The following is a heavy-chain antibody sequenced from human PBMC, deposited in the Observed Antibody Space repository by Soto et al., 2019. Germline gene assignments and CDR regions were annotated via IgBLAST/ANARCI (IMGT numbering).Heavy chain of an antibody. D-gene: IGHD2-15*01. J-gene: IGHJ4*02. CDR2: ISYDGSNK. Sequence: QVQLVESGGGVVQPGRSLRLSCAASGFTFSSYAMHWVRQAPGKGLEWVAVISYDGSNKYYADSVKGRFTISRDNSKKTLFLKMNGLGGGDPAVFFWARDPRRFCSGGSCLFFFGHWGQGTLVTVSS. CDR3: ARDPRRFCSGGSCLFFFGH. CDR1: GFTFSSYA. V-gene: IGHV3-30-3*01.